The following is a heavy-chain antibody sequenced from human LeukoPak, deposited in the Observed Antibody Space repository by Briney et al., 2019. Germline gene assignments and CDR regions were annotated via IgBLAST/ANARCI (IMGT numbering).Heavy chain of an antibody. CDR1: GGPFSGYY. D-gene: IGHD3-3*01. J-gene: IGHJ6*03. Sequence: PSETLSLTCAVYGGPFSGYYWSWIRQPPGKGLEWNGEINHSGSTNYNPSPKSRVTISVDTSKNQFSLKLSSVTAADTAVYYCARARRYDFWSGYPTYYYYYMDVWGKGTTVTVSS. CDR3: ARARRYDFWSGYPTYYYYYMDV. V-gene: IGHV4-34*01. CDR2: INHSGST.